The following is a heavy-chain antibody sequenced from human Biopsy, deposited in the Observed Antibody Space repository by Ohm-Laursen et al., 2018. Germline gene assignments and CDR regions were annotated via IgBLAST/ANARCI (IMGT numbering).Heavy chain of an antibody. Sequence: TQTLTLTGTLSGFSLNTRGMSVTWIRQPPGKALEWLARIDWDDAKFYNGALKTRLTISKDISEKHVVLTLSDVDPVDTATYYCARIPILVVPAAIVYRHRRHLQGLDVWGQGTTVIVSS. CDR1: GFSLNTRGMS. J-gene: IGHJ6*02. D-gene: IGHD2-2*02. CDR2: IDWDDAK. V-gene: IGHV2-70*16. CDR3: ARIPILVVPAAIVYRHRRHLQGLDV.